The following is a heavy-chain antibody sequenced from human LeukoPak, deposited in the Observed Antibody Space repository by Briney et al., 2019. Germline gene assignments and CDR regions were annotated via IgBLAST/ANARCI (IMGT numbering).Heavy chain of an antibody. J-gene: IGHJ4*02. CDR3: TSSFYDSSGYRY. V-gene: IGHV3-15*01. CDR1: GFFFSNAW. D-gene: IGHD3-22*01. Sequence: GGSLRLSCAASGFFFSNAWMNWVRQAPGEGLEWVGRIKSKTDGGTIDYAAPVKDRFTISRGDSKDTLYLQMNSLKTEDTAVYYCTSSFYDSSGYRYWGQGTLVTVSS. CDR2: IKSKTDGGTI.